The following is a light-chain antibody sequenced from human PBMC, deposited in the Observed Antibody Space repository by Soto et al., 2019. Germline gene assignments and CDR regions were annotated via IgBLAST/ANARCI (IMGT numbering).Light chain of an antibody. CDR3: AAWDDSLGEV. Sequence: QSVLTQPPSASGNPGQRVTISCSGSSSNIGSNSVTWYHQLPGTAPKLLIYNNNQRPSGVPDRFSGSKSGTSASLAISGLQSEDEADYYCAAWDDSLGEVFGGGTQLTVL. J-gene: IGLJ2*01. CDR1: SSNIGSNS. V-gene: IGLV1-44*01. CDR2: NNN.